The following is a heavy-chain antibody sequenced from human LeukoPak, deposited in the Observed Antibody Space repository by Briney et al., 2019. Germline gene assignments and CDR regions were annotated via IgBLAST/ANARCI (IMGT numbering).Heavy chain of an antibody. Sequence: GRSLRLSCAASGFTFSSYGMHWVHQAPGKGLEWVAVIWYDGSNKYYADSVKGRFTISRDNSKNTLYLQMNSLRAEDTAVYYCARARRPFGEAPRGMDVWGQGTTVTVSS. CDR2: IWYDGSNK. CDR3: ARARRPFGEAPRGMDV. D-gene: IGHD3-10*01. J-gene: IGHJ6*02. V-gene: IGHV3-33*01. CDR1: GFTFSSYG.